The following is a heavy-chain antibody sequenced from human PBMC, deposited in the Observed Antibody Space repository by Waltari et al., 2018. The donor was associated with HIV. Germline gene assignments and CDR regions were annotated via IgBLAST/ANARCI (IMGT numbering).Heavy chain of an antibody. D-gene: IGHD6-19*01. CDR2: ISGSGVTE. V-gene: IGHV3-23*01. J-gene: IGHJ5*01. CDR1: GFTFSTYP. Sequence: EVQLLESGGGLVQAGGSLRLSCAASGFTFSTYPMSWIRQAPGQGPEWVSGISGSGVTEYYADSVRGRFTISRDDSRNTLDLQMTNLRAEDTAMYYCAKTGYDSGWTFDSWGQGTLVTVSS. CDR3: AKTGYDSGWTFDS.